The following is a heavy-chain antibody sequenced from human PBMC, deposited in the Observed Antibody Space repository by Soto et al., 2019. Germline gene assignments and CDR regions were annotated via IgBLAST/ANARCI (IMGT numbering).Heavy chain of an antibody. CDR1: GFTFSNAW. J-gene: IGHJ4*02. CDR2: IKSKTYGGTT. D-gene: IGHD6-19*01. Sequence: EVQLVESGGGLVKPGGSLRLSCAASGFTFSNAWMSWVRQAPGKGLECVGRIKSKTYGGTTEYAAPVKGRFTISRDDSKDTLYLQMNSLKTEDTAVYYCATDPWGNSGFDYWGQGTLVTVSS. CDR3: ATDPWGNSGFDY. V-gene: IGHV3-15*01.